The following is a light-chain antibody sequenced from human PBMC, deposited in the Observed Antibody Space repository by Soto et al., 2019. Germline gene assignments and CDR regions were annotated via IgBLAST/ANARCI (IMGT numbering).Light chain of an antibody. J-gene: IGKJ1*01. CDR3: QQYNNWPLWT. V-gene: IGKV3D-15*01. CDR2: GAS. CDR1: QSVGNN. Sequence: EVVMTQSPATLPVSPGGRVTLSCRASQSVGNNLACYQQRPGQPPRLLIYGASTRDTGVPTRYSGSGSVTEFTLAITSLQSEEFAGYYGQQYNNWPLWTFGQGTKVEIK.